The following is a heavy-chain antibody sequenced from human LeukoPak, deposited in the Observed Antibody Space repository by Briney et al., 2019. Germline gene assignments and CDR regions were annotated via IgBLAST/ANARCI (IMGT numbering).Heavy chain of an antibody. D-gene: IGHD3-16*02. CDR1: GGSISSSSYY. CDR2: IYYSGST. J-gene: IGHJ4*02. CDR3: ARLSVEEILRLGELSLYTYYFDY. Sequence: SETLSLTCTVSGGSISSSSYYWGWIRQPPGKGLEWIGSIYYSGSTYYNPSLKSRVTISVDTSKDQFSLKLSSVTAADTAVYYCARLSVEEILRLGELSLYTYYFDYWGQGTLVTVSS. V-gene: IGHV4-39*01.